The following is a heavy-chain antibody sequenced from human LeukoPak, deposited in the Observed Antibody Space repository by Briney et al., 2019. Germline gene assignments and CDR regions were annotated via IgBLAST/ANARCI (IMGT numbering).Heavy chain of an antibody. V-gene: IGHV4-4*02. Sequence: SGTLSLTCAVSGGSISRSDWWSWVRQSPGKGLEWIGEIFHSGSTKYNPSLKSRVTISVDKSKSQFSLKLSSVTAADTAVYYCARTPLGGGYRFDYWGQGTLVTVSS. CDR1: GGSISRSDW. CDR2: IFHSGST. D-gene: IGHD5-12*01. CDR3: ARTPLGGGYRFDY. J-gene: IGHJ4*02.